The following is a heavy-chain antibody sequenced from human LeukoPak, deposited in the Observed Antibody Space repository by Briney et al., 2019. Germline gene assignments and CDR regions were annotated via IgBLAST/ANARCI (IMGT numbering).Heavy chain of an antibody. CDR3: ARDQDPGAFDI. Sequence: GASVKVSCKASSYTLTNYGISWVRQAPGQGVEWMGWISAYNGNTNYAQNLQGRVTMTTDTSTNTAYMELRSLRSDDTAVYYCARDQDPGAFDIWGQGTMVTVSS. CDR1: SYTLTNYG. V-gene: IGHV1-18*01. CDR2: ISAYNGNT. J-gene: IGHJ3*02.